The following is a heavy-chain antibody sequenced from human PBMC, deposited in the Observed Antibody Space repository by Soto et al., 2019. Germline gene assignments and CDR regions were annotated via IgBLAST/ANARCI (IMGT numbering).Heavy chain of an antibody. Sequence: SETLSLTCTVSGGSISSCYWSWMRQPAGKGLEWIGRIYTSGSTNYNPSLKSRVTMSVDTSKNQFSLKLSSVTAADTAVYYCARDRQLVEVYYFDYWGQGTLVTVSS. CDR3: ARDRQLVEVYYFDY. V-gene: IGHV4-4*07. J-gene: IGHJ4*02. CDR2: IYTSGST. D-gene: IGHD6-6*01. CDR1: GGSISSCY.